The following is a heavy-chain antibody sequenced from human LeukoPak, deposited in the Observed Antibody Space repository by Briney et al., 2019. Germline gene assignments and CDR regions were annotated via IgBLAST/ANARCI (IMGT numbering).Heavy chain of an antibody. D-gene: IGHD3-9*01. J-gene: IGHJ6*02. CDR1: GYSFTSYW. V-gene: IGHV5-51*01. Sequence: GESLKISCKGSGYSFTSYWIGWVRQMPGKGLEWMGIIYPGDSDTRYSPSFQGQVTISADKSISTAYLQWSSLKASDTAMYYCARHTDYDILTGYYNPAYYYYGVDVWGQGTTVTVSS. CDR2: IYPGDSDT. CDR3: ARHTDYDILTGYYNPAYYYYGVDV.